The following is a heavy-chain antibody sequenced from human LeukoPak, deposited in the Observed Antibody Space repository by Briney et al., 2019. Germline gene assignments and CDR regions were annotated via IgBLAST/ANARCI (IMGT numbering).Heavy chain of an antibody. CDR2: ISAYNGNT. CDR1: GYTFTSYG. D-gene: IGHD3-10*01. Sequence: ASVKVSCKASGYTFTSYGISWVRQAPGQGLEWMGWISAYNGNTNYAQKLQGRVTMTTDTSTSTAYMELRSLRSDDTAVYYCARQIKWFGKLLTDAFDIWGQGTMVTVSS. J-gene: IGHJ3*02. V-gene: IGHV1-18*01. CDR3: ARQIKWFGKLLTDAFDI.